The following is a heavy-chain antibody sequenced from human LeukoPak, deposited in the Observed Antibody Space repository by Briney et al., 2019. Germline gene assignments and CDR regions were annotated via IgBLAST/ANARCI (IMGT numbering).Heavy chain of an antibody. V-gene: IGHV1-46*01. CDR1: GYTFTSYY. J-gene: IGHJ1*01. D-gene: IGHD2-2*01. Sequence: GASVKVSCKASGYTFTSYYMHWVRQAPGQGLEWMGIINPSGGSTSYPQKFQGRVTMTRDTSTSTVYMELSSLRSGDTAVYYCARGVPAAIRYFQHWGQGTLVTVSS. CDR3: ARGVPAAIRYFQH. CDR2: INPSGGST.